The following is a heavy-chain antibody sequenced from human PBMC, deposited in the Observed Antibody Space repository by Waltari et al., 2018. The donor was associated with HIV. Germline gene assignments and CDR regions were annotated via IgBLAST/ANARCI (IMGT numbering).Heavy chain of an antibody. CDR1: GGSISGAY. V-gene: IGHV4-59*01. D-gene: IGHD3-22*01. CDR3: ARFYDITGYYSYYFDY. Sequence: QVQLQESGPGLVKPSETLSLTCTVSGGSISGAYWSWIRQSPGKRLEYIGYINYSGSTSYNPALKSRVTISIDTSKNQFFLKLTSVTAADTALYYCARFYDITGYYSYYFDYWGQGALVTVSS. J-gene: IGHJ4*02. CDR2: INYSGST.